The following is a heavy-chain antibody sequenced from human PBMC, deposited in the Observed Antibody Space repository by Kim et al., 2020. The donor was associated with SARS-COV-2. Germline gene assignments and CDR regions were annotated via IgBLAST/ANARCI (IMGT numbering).Heavy chain of an antibody. D-gene: IGHD6-13*01. V-gene: IGHV5-10-1*01. CDR2: P. CDR3: ARGQQLVQFDY. Sequence: PPYSPAFQGHVTISADKSISTAFLQWSSLEASDTAIYFCARGQQLVQFDYWGQGTLVTVSS. J-gene: IGHJ4*02.